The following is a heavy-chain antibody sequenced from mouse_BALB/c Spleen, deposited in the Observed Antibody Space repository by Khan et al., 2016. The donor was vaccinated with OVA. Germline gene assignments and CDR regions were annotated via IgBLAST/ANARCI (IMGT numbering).Heavy chain of an antibody. V-gene: IGHV5-17*02. J-gene: IGHJ2*01. Sequence: DVHLVESGGGLVQPGGSRKLSCAASGFTFSSFGMHWVRQAPEKGLEWVAYISSGSSTIYYADTVKGRFTISRDNPKNTLFLQMTSLRSEDTAMYYGASHFYGKNYFDYWGQGTTLTVSS. CDR2: ISSGSSTI. D-gene: IGHD1-1*01. CDR3: ASHFYGKNYFDY. CDR1: GFTFSSFG.